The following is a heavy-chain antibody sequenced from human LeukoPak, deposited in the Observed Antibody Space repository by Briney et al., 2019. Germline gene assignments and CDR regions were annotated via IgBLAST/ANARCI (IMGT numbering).Heavy chain of an antibody. CDR2: SNPKSGGT. V-gene: IGHV1-2*02. CDR1: GYTFTGHY. D-gene: IGHD5-18*01. CDR3: ARSDTSMDGFAY. J-gene: IGHJ4*02. Sequence: ASVKVSCKASGYTFTGHYIHWVRQAPGQGLEWMGWSNPKSGGTSYAQRFQGRVSTTRDTSISTAYMELSSLTSGDTAVYYCARSDTSMDGFAYGGKGTLVTVSS.